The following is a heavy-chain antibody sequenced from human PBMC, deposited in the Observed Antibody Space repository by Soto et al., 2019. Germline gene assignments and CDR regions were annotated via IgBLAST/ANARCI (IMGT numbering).Heavy chain of an antibody. J-gene: IGHJ3*02. D-gene: IGHD6-19*01. CDR2: INPTDATT. CDR3: ARGYSSGWYYAFDI. CDR1: GYTFTNYY. Sequence: QVQLVQSGAEVKQPGASVKVSCKASGYTFTNYYMHWVRQAPGQGLEWMGMINPTDATTTYAQKFQGRVTMTRDTSTSTVYMELSSLSSEDTAVYYSARGYSSGWYYAFDIWGQGTMVTVSS. V-gene: IGHV1-46*01.